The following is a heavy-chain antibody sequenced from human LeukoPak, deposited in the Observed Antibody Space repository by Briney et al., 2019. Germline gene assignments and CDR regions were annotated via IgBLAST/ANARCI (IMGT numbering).Heavy chain of an antibody. CDR2: IKQDGSEK. CDR1: GFTFSNYW. V-gene: IGHV3-7*01. Sequence: GGSLRLSRAASGFTFSNYWLTWVRQAPGQGPEWVANIKQDGSEKHYVDSVKGRFTISRDNAKNSLYLQMNSLRAEDTAVYYCARDRQIAYWGQGTLVTVSS. J-gene: IGHJ4*02. CDR3: ARDRQIAY.